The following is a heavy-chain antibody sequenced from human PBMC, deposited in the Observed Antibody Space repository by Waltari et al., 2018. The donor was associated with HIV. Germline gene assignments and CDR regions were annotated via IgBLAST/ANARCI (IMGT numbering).Heavy chain of an antibody. CDR2: IYYSGST. Sequence: QVQLQESGPGLVKPSETLSLTCTVSGGSISSYYWSWIRQPPGKGLEWIGYIYYSGSTNYNPSLKSRVTISVDTSKNQFSLKLSSVTAADTAVYYCARAVYSSDQDGYYYYGMDVWGQGTTVTVSS. J-gene: IGHJ6*02. CDR3: ARAVYSSDQDGYYYYGMDV. CDR1: GGSISSYY. V-gene: IGHV4-59*01. D-gene: IGHD6-19*01.